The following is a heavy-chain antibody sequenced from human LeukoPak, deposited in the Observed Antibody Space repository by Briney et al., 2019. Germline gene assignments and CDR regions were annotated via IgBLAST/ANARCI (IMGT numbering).Heavy chain of an antibody. CDR3: AKDWGEYFDYVWGSFTSFDY. CDR1: GFTFSSYG. D-gene: IGHD3-16*01. J-gene: IGHJ4*02. V-gene: IGHV3-NL1*01. CDR2: I. Sequence: GGSLRLSCAASGFTFSSYGMHWVRQAPGKGLEWVSGIDSVKGRFTISRDNSKNTLYLQMNSLRAEDTAVYYCAKDWGEYFDYVWGSFTSFDYWGQGTLVTVSS.